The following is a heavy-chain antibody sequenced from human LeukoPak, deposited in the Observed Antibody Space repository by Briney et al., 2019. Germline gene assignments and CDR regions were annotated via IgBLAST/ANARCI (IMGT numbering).Heavy chain of an antibody. D-gene: IGHD6-13*01. Sequence: SETLSLTCTVSGGSISSSSYYWGWIRQPPGKGLEWIGSIYYSGSTYYNPSLKSRVTISVDTSKNQFSLKLSSVTAADTAVYYCARARAAADPFDYWGQGTLVTVSS. CDR1: GGSISSSSYY. J-gene: IGHJ4*02. CDR2: IYYSGST. CDR3: ARARAAADPFDY. V-gene: IGHV4-39*07.